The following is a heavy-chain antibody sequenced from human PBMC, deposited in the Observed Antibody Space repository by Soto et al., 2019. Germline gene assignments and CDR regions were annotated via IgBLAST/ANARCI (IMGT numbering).Heavy chain of an antibody. CDR3: SRDAWGGP. J-gene: IGHJ5*02. V-gene: IGHV3-11*01. D-gene: IGHD3-10*01. CDR1: GFNFDDYY. CDR2: INSDGTTT. Sequence: QVQLMQSGGGLVKPGGSLRLSCAASGFNFDDYYMSWIRQAPGKGLEWVADINSDGTTTHYADSVKGRFIISRDNAKKSVYLQMISLRVDDTAVYYCSRDAWGGPSGQGTMVTVSS.